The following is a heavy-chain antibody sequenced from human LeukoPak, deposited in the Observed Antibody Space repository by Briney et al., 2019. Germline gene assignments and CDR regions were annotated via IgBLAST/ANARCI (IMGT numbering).Heavy chain of an antibody. V-gene: IGHV3-74*01. J-gene: IGHJ4*02. CDR2: INSDGSST. CDR1: GFTFSSYW. Sequence: GGSLRLSCAASGFTFSSYWMHWVRQAPGKGLVWVSRINSDGSSTSYADSEKGRFTISRDNAKNTLYLQMNSLRAEDTAVYYCARDGGYDILTGYPSDYWGQGTLVTVSS. D-gene: IGHD3-9*01. CDR3: ARDGGYDILTGYPSDY.